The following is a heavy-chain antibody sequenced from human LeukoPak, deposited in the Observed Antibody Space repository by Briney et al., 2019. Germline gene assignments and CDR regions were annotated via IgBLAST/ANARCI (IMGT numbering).Heavy chain of an antibody. CDR2: ISSSSSYI. D-gene: IGHD2-21*02. CDR3: AKRQRDFNAFDI. J-gene: IGHJ3*02. Sequence: PGGSLRLSCAASGFTFSSYSMNWVRQAPGKGLEWVSSISSSSSYIYYADSVKGRFTISRDNSKNTLYLQMNSLRVEDTAVYYCAKRQRDFNAFDIWGQGTMVTVSS. CDR1: GFTFSSYS. V-gene: IGHV3-21*04.